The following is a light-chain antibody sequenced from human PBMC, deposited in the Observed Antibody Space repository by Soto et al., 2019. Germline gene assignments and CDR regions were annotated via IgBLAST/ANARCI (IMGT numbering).Light chain of an antibody. CDR3: AAWDASLSGWV. J-gene: IGLJ3*02. V-gene: IGLV1-47*02. Sequence: QSVLTQPPSASGTPGQGVIISCSGTSSNIGSNSVYWYRLLPGTAPKLVMFSNVLRPPGVPDRFSGAKSGTSASLAISGLRPEDEADYFCAAWDASLSGWVFGGGTQLTVL. CDR1: SSNIGSNS. CDR2: SNV.